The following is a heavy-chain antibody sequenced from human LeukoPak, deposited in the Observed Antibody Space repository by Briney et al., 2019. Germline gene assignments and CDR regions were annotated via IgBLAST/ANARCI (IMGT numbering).Heavy chain of an antibody. Sequence: GGSLRLSCAASGFTLSSYAMSWVRQGPGEGLEWGSAISGSGGSTYYADSVKGRFTISRDNSKNTLHLQTNSLRPEDTAVYYCAEDLYGDYGAINIDYWGQGTLVTVSS. CDR3: AEDLYGDYGAINIDY. D-gene: IGHD4-17*01. CDR2: ISGSGGST. CDR1: GFTLSSYA. J-gene: IGHJ4*02. V-gene: IGHV3-23*01.